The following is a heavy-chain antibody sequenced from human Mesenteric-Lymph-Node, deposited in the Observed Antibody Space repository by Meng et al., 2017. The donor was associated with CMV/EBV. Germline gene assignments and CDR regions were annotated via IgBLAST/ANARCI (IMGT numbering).Heavy chain of an antibody. Sequence: GGSLRLSCAVSGFTFSSYGVHWVRQAPGKGLEWVSVISYDGSNKYYGDSVKGRFTISRDNSKNTVYLQMNSLRAEDTAVYYCAREYCTSTSCYKAIDPWGQGTLVTVSS. V-gene: IGHV3-30-3*01. J-gene: IGHJ5*02. D-gene: IGHD2-2*02. CDR1: GFTFSSYG. CDR3: AREYCTSTSCYKAIDP. CDR2: ISYDGSNK.